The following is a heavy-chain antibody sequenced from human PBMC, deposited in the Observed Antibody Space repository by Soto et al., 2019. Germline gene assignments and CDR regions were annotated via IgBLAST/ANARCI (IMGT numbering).Heavy chain of an antibody. CDR3: ASTTYDSSAYYYWYLGL. Sequence: QVELVQSGAEVKKPGSSVKVSCQASEDTFRNYAISWVRQAPGQGLEWMGGIIPIFGTANYAQKFQGRVTSTADTSANTVYLELSRLRYEDTAAYYCASTTYDSSAYYYWYLGLWGRGTLVTVSS. CDR1: EDTFRNYA. D-gene: IGHD3-22*01. V-gene: IGHV1-69*06. CDR2: IIPIFGTA. J-gene: IGHJ2*01.